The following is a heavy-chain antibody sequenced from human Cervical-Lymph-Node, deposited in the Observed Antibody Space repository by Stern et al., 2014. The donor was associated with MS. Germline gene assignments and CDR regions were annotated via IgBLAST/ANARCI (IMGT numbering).Heavy chain of an antibody. CDR2: ISHSGDT. CDR3: ARLSTAVDF. CDR1: GGSISSRY. V-gene: IGHV4-59*08. Sequence: VQLLESGPGLVKPSETLSLTCAVSGGSISSRYWGWIRQPPGKGLEWIGLISHSGDTKYNPSLKSRVTISLHTSKNQFSPTVPSVTAADTAVYYCARLSTAVDFWGQGTLVTVSS. J-gene: IGHJ4*02.